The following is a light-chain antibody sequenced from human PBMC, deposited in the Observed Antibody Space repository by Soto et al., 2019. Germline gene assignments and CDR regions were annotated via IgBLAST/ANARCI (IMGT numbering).Light chain of an antibody. CDR1: QSFVYSDGNTY. CDR3: MHGTHWPIT. V-gene: IGKV2-30*01. J-gene: IGKJ5*01. CDR2: KVS. Sequence: DVVLTHSPRSLVVTLVEPASISCRCCQSFVYSDGNTYLNWFHQRPGQSPRRLIYKVSNRDSGVPDRFSGSGSGTDFTLKISRVEAEDVGVYYCMHGTHWPITFGQGTRLEI.